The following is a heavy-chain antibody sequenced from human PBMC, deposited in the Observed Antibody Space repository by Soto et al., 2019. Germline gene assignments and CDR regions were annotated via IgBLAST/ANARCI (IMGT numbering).Heavy chain of an antibody. V-gene: IGHV4-39*01. D-gene: IGHD1-26*01. CDR3: ARLNIVRIVGATRDAFDI. Sequence: SETLSLTCTVSGGSIGSSSYYWGWIRQPPGKGLEWIGSIYYSGSTYYNPSLKSRVTISVDTSKNQFSLKLSSVTAADTAVYYCARLNIVRIVGATRDAFDISGQRTMVTVSS. CDR2: IYYSGST. J-gene: IGHJ3*02. CDR1: GGSIGSSSYY.